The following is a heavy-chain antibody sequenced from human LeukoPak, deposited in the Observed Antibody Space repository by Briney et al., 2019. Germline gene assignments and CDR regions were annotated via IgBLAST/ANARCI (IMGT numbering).Heavy chain of an antibody. J-gene: IGHJ5*02. Sequence: SETLSLTCTVSGGSISSYYWSWIRQPPGKGLEWIEYIYYSGSTNCNPSLKSRVTISVDTSKNQFSLKLSSVPAAATAVYYSGREVYSSRWYGNWFDPWGQGTPVTVSS. D-gene: IGHD6-13*01. CDR2: IYYSGST. V-gene: IGHV4-59*01. CDR1: GGSISSYY. CDR3: GREVYSSRWYGNWFDP.